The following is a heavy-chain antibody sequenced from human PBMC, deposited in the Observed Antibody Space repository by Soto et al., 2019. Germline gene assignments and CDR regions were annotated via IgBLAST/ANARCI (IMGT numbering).Heavy chain of an antibody. D-gene: IGHD6-19*01. V-gene: IGHV3-15*01. CDR3: TTASQWLPPYS. J-gene: IGHJ4*02. CDR2: IKSRADGGTT. Sequence: EVQLVESGGGLVKPGGSLRLSCAASGFTFTKAWMTWVRQTPGKGLEWVGRIKSRADGGTTDYAASVKDRFIISRDDSNNTRHLHMTRLKTDDTAVYYCTTASQWLPPYSWGQGALVTVSS. CDR1: GFTFTKAW.